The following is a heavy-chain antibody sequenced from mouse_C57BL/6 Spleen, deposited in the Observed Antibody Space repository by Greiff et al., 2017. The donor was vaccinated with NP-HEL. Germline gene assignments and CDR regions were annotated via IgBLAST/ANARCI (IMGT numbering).Heavy chain of an antibody. Sequence: DVQLVESGGGLVKPGGSLKLSCAASGFTFSSYPMSWVRQTPEKRLEWVATISGGGGNTYYPDSVKGRFTISRDNAKNTLYLQMSSLRSEDTALYYCARHGHYYGSSYDYWGQGTTLTVSS. CDR1: GFTFSSYP. V-gene: IGHV5-9*01. J-gene: IGHJ2*01. CDR2: ISGGGGNT. CDR3: ARHGHYYGSSYDY. D-gene: IGHD1-1*01.